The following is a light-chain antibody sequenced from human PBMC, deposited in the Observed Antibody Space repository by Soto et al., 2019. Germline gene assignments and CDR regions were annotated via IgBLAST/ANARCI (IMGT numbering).Light chain of an antibody. CDR2: XAS. CDR3: QQRSSAST. V-gene: IGKV3-11*01. J-gene: IGKJ5*01. CDR1: QSVXSH. Sequence: IAVTQCAATLSLSPGERATLSCRASQSVXSHFAWFQQRPGKAPRLLIYXASNRATGIPARFSGRGSGTDFTITISRLEAEDVAVYYCQQRSSASTFGQGTRLEIK.